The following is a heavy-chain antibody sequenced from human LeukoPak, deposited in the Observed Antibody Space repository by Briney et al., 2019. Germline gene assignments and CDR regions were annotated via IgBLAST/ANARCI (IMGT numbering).Heavy chain of an antibody. J-gene: IGHJ4*02. CDR2: INPSGGST. CDR3: VRDLGHYYGSGSYFDY. CDR1: GYTFTSYY. V-gene: IGHV1-46*01. D-gene: IGHD3-10*01. Sequence: ASVKVSCKASGYTFTSYYMHWVRQAPGQGLEWMGIINPSGGSTSYAQKFQGRVTMTRDTSTSTVYMELSSLRSEDTAVYYCVRDLGHYYGSGSYFDYWGQGTLVTVSS.